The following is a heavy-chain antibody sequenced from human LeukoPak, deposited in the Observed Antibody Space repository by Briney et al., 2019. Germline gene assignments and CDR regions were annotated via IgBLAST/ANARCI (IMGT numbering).Heavy chain of an antibody. J-gene: IGHJ5*02. V-gene: IGHV1-69*13. CDR3: ARGVVPAAITPGNWFDP. CDR1: GGTFSSYA. Sequence: ASVKVSCKASGGTFSSYAISWVRQAPGQGLEWMGGIIPIFGTANYAQKFQGRVTITADESTSTAYMELSSLRSEDTAMYYCARGVVPAAITPGNWFDPWGQGTLVTVSS. CDR2: IIPIFGTA. D-gene: IGHD2-2*02.